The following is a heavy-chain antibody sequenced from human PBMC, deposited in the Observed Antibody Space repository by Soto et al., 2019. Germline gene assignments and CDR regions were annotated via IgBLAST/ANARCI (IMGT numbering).Heavy chain of an antibody. CDR1: GGTISSWY. V-gene: IGHV4-59*08. Sequence: SETLCLTCTVSGGTISSWYWSWIRQPPGKGLEWIGYIYYSGSTNCNPSLKSRVTISVDTSKNQFSLKLSSVTAADTAVYYCARRYGSAIDYWGQGTLVT. CDR2: IYYSGST. J-gene: IGHJ4*02. D-gene: IGHD1-26*01. CDR3: ARRYGSAIDY.